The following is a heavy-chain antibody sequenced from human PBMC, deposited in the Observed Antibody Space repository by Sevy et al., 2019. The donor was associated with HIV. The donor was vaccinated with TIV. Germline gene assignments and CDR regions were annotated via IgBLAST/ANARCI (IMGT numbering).Heavy chain of an antibody. CDR2: INPKSDAP. D-gene: IGHD3-22*01. CDR1: GYTFTDYY. V-gene: IGHV1-2*02. Sequence: ASVKVSCKASGYTFTDYYIHWMRQAPGQGLEWMGWINPKSDAPLYAQKFQGRITMTTDTSTSTAYMELSRLRSDDTAMYFCARALYLDSIGYHSAYAFNIWAQGTMVTVSS. J-gene: IGHJ3*02. CDR3: ARALYLDSIGYHSAYAFNI.